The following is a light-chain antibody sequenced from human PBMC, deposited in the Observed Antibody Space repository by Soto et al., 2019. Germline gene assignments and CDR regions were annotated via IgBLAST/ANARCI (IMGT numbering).Light chain of an antibody. J-gene: IGKJ1*01. CDR2: GVS. V-gene: IGKV3-20*01. Sequence: EIVLTQSPGTLSLSPGERATLSCRAIQSVTNNYLAWYQQKPGQAPRLLIHGVSSRAAGIPDRFSGSGSGTDFTLTISRLEPEDFAVYYCQQYGSSPPWTFGQGTKVDIK. CDR1: QSVTNNY. CDR3: QQYGSSPPWT.